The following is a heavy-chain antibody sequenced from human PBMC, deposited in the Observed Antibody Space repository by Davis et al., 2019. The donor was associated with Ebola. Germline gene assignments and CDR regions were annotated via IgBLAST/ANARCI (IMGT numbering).Heavy chain of an antibody. D-gene: IGHD3-10*01. CDR3: AKDISGFGGLFPYYYYGMDV. CDR2: IKKDGSEK. CDR1: GFTSSSYR. Sequence: PGGPLRPPCAAPGFTSSSYRMSWVRQAPGKGLEWVANIKKDGSEKYYVDSVKGRFTISRDNAKNSLYLQMNSLRAEDTALYYCAKDISGFGGLFPYYYYGMDVWGKGTTVTVSS. V-gene: IGHV3-7*03. J-gene: IGHJ6*04.